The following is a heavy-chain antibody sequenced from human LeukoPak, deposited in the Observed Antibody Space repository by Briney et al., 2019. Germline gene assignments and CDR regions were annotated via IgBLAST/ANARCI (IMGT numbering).Heavy chain of an antibody. CDR2: IYHSGST. CDR3: AREGPGLGSGWSPFDY. V-gene: IGHV4-39*07. J-gene: IGHJ4*02. Sequence: SQTLSLTCTVSGDSISSGSYYWGWIRQPPGKGLEWIGSIYHSGSTYYNPSLKSRVTISVDTSKNQFSLKLSSVTAADTAVYYCAREGPGLGSGWSPFDYWGQGTLVTVSS. D-gene: IGHD6-19*01. CDR1: GDSISSGSYY.